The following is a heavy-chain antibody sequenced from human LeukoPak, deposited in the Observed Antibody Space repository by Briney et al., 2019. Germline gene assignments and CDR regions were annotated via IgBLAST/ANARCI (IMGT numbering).Heavy chain of an antibody. CDR3: ARRAASGRYFDY. CDR1: GFTFSDYY. D-gene: IGHD6-13*01. CDR2: ISSGTTT. Sequence: GRSLRLSCAASGFTFSDYYMTWIRQAPGKGLEWVSYISSGTTTYYADPVKGRFTISRDNAGNSLYLQMSSLRAEDTAVYYCARRAASGRYFDYWGQGTPVTVSS. J-gene: IGHJ4*02. V-gene: IGHV3-11*01.